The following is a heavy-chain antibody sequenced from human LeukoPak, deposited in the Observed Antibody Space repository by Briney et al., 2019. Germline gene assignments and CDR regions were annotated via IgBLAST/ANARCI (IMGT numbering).Heavy chain of an antibody. CDR2: INHSGST. J-gene: IGHJ4*02. CDR3: AREYDILTGYRHYYFDY. D-gene: IGHD3-9*01. CDR1: GGSFSGYY. V-gene: IGHV4-34*01. Sequence: SETLSLTCAVYGGSFSGYYWSWIRQPPGKGLEWIGEINHSGSTNYNPSLKSRVTISVDTSKNQFSLKLSSVTAADTAVYYCAREYDILTGYRHYYFDYWGQGTLVTVSS.